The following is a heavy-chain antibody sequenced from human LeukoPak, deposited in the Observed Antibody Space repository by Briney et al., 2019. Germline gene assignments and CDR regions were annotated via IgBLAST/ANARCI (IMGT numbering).Heavy chain of an antibody. V-gene: IGHV3-9*01. D-gene: IGHD6-13*01. J-gene: IGHJ3*02. CDR2: ISRNSGSI. CDR3: AKKAAAAYFGAFDI. CDR1: GFTFDDYA. Sequence: GRSLRLSCAASGFTFDDYAMHWVRQAPGKGLEWVSGISRNSGSIGYADSVKGRFTISRDNAKNSLYLQMNSLRAEDTALYYCAKKAAAAYFGAFDIWGQGTMVTVSS.